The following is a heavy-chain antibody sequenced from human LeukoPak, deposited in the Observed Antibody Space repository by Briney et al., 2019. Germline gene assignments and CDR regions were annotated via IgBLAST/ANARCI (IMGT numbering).Heavy chain of an antibody. CDR1: GFSLTNAGLG. J-gene: IGHJ4*02. CDR3: ARALLVDYNFDY. CDR2: IFSNDEK. Sequence: SGPTLVNPTKTLTLTCTVSGFSLTNAGLGVGWIRQPPGKALEWLAHIFSNDEKSYRTSLKSRLTISKDTSKSQVVLIMTNMDPVDTATYYCARALLVDYNFDYWGQGTLVTVSS. D-gene: IGHD2-8*02. V-gene: IGHV2-26*01.